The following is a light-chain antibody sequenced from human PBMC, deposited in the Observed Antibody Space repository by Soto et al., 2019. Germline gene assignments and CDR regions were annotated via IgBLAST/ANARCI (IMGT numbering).Light chain of an antibody. CDR2: AAS. Sequence: AIQMTQSPSSLSASVGDRVTITCRASQGIGNDLGWYQQRPGKAPKLLIHAASTLQSGVPSRFSGSGSGTDFTLTISSLQPEDFAAYSCLQHYNFPYTFGQGTKWISN. CDR3: LQHYNFPYT. V-gene: IGKV1-6*01. CDR1: QGIGND. J-gene: IGKJ2*01.